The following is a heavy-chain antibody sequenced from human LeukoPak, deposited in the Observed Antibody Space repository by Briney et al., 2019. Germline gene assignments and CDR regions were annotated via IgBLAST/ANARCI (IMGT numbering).Heavy chain of an antibody. CDR3: AREGSIGVATYYFDY. D-gene: IGHD3-3*01. V-gene: IGHV3-48*02. CDR2: ISSSSSTI. Sequence: PGGSLRLSCAASGFTFSSYSMNWVRQAPGKGLEWVSYISSSSSTIYYADSVKGRFTISKDNAKNSLYLQMNSLRDEDTAVYYCAREGSIGVATYYFDYWGQGTLVTVSS. J-gene: IGHJ4*02. CDR1: GFTFSSYS.